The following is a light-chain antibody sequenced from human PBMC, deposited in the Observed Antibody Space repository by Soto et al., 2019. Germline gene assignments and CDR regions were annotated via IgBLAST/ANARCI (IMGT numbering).Light chain of an antibody. V-gene: IGKV3-20*01. J-gene: IGKJ1*01. Sequence: EIVLTQSPGTLSLSPGERATLSCRASQSVSSSYLAWYQQKPGQAPRLLIYGASSRATGIPDRFSGSGSGTDFSLTSSRLEPEDFAVYYCQQYGSSPWTFGQGTKVVIK. CDR1: QSVSSSY. CDR2: GAS. CDR3: QQYGSSPWT.